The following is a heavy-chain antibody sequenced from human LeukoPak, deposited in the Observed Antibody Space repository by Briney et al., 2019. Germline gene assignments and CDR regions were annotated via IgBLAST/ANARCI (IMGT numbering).Heavy chain of an antibody. D-gene: IGHD6-6*01. J-gene: IGHJ4*02. V-gene: IGHV4-59*01. Sequence: PSETLSLTRTVSGGSFSSYYWSWIRQPPGKGLEWIGYIYYNGNTNYNPSLKSRVTISVDTSKKQFSLKLSSVTAADTAVYYCARGGSRQSSSSDFDYWGQGILVTVSS. CDR3: ARGGSRQSSSSDFDY. CDR1: GGSFSSYY. CDR2: IYYNGNT.